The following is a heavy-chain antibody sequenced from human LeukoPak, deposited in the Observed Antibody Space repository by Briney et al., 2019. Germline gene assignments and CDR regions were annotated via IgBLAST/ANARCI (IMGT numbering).Heavy chain of an antibody. Sequence: GGSLRLSCAASGFTFSSYWMSWVRQAPGKGLEWVANIKQVGGEKYYVDSVKGRFTISRDNAKNSLYLQMNSLRADDTAVYYCARGSNYVRAYYMDVWGKGTTVTVSS. CDR3: ARGSNYVRAYYMDV. CDR2: IKQVGGEK. V-gene: IGHV3-7*04. J-gene: IGHJ6*03. CDR1: GFTFSSYW. D-gene: IGHD4-11*01.